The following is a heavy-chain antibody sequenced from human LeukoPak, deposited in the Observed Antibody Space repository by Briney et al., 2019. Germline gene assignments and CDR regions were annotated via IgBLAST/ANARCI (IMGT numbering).Heavy chain of an antibody. CDR2: IIPIFGTA. D-gene: IGHD3-22*01. J-gene: IGHJ4*02. CDR3: AGSDYYDSSGAFDY. CDR1: GGTFSSYA. V-gene: IGHV1-69*06. Sequence: SVKVSCKASGGTFSSYAISWVRQAPGQGLEWMGGIIPIFGTANYAQKFQGRVTITADKSTSTAYMELSSLRSEDTAVYYCAGSDYYDSSGAFDYWGQGTLVTVSS.